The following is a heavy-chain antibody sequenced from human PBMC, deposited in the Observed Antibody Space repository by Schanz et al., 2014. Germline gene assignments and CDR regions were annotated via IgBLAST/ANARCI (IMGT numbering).Heavy chain of an antibody. D-gene: IGHD2-2*01. V-gene: IGHV4-34*01. Sequence: QVQLQQWGAGLLKPSETLSLTCAVSGGSFSGYYWSWIRQPPDTGLEWIGKINQSGDTNYNPSHKSRVTVSVNTSNNHFPLKLRSVAAADTAVYYCARLYCSTPGCYVSPNGFAKDYWGQGTLVTVSS. CDR1: GGSFSGYY. CDR3: ARLYCSTPGCYVSPNGFAKDY. CDR2: INQSGDT. J-gene: IGHJ4*02.